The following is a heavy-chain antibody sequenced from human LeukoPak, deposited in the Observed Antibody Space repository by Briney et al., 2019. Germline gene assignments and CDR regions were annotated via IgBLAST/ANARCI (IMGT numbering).Heavy chain of an antibody. CDR3: ARDRTPYDGNGYYDAHDI. Sequence: GGSLRLSCAASGFTFSSYWTSWVRQAPGKGLEWVANIRQDESEKYFVDSVKGRFIISRDNAKNSLYLQMNSLRAEDTAVYYCARDRTPYDGNGYYDAHDIWGQGTMVTVSS. D-gene: IGHD3-22*01. J-gene: IGHJ3*02. CDR1: GFTFSSYW. CDR2: IRQDESEK. V-gene: IGHV3-7*01.